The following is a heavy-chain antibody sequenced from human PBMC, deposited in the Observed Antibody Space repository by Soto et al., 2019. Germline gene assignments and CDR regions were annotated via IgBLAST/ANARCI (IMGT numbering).Heavy chain of an antibody. CDR2: ISWDGGST. V-gene: IGHV3-43*01. J-gene: IGHJ4*02. CDR3: EKSLPYHNSGFPPCCFEY. Sequence: GGSLRLSCAASGFIFDDYTMHWVRQAPGKGLEWVSLISWDGGSTYYGDSVKGRFTISRDNRKHSLYLQMNSLRTEDTALYYCEKSLPYHNSGFPPCCFEYWGQRTLVTVSS. CDR1: GFIFDDYT. D-gene: IGHD3-22*01.